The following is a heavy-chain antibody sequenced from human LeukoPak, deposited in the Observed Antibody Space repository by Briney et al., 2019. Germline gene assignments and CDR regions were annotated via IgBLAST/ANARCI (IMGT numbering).Heavy chain of an antibody. V-gene: IGHV4-39*07. CDR3: ARVRGAGGNSRAFDP. J-gene: IGHJ5*02. D-gene: IGHD4-23*01. Sequence: SETLSLTCTVSGGSISSSRYYWGWIRQPPGKGLEWIGSIYYSGSTYYNPSLKSRVTISVDTSKNQFSLKLSSVTAAVTAVYYCARVRGAGGNSRAFDPWGQGTLVTVSS. CDR2: IYYSGST. CDR1: GGSISSSRYY.